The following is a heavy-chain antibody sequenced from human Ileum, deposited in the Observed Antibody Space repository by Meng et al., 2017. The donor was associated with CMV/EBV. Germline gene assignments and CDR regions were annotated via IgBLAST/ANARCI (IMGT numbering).Heavy chain of an antibody. Sequence: SCKASGYTLSSYYMYWVRQAPGKGLVWVSRINSDGTITYYADSVKGRFTISRDNAKNTLYLQMDSLRGEDTGTYYCARGGYDFWTDYLHYWGQGTLVTVSS. CDR3: ARGGYDFWTDYLHY. V-gene: IGHV3-74*01. J-gene: IGHJ4*02. D-gene: IGHD3-3*01. CDR2: INSDGTIT. CDR1: GYTLSSYY.